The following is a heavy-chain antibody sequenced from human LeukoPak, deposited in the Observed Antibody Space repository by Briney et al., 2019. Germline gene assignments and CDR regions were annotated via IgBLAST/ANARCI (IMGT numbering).Heavy chain of an antibody. J-gene: IGHJ4*02. CDR2: IYSDSSP. CDR1: GFTVSSNY. V-gene: IGHV3-53*01. Sequence: GGSLRLSCAASGFTVSSNYMSWVRQAPGKGLEWVSVIYSDSSPYYADSVKGRFTISRDNSKNTLYLQMNSLRAEDTAVYYCVKARWNRSYYFDYWGQGTLVTVSS. D-gene: IGHD4-23*01. CDR3: VKARWNRSYYFDY.